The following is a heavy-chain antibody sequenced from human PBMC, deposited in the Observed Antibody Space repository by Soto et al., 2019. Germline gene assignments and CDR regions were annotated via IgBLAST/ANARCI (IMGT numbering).Heavy chain of an antibody. J-gene: IGHJ4*02. Sequence: QVQLQESGPGLVKPSETLSLTCTVSGASISSYYWSWIRQPPGKGLEWIGYVYYSGSTNYNPSLKSRVTISVDTSKNQFSLKPSSVTAADTAMYYCARDTTPSLWGQGTLVTVSS. CDR3: ARDTTPSL. V-gene: IGHV4-59*01. D-gene: IGHD1-1*01. CDR1: GASISSYY. CDR2: VYYSGST.